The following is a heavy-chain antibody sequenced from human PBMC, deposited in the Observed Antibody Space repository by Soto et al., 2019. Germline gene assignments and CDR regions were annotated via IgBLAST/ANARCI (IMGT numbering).Heavy chain of an antibody. Sequence: QVQLQESGPGLVKPSQTLSLTCTVSGGSISSGDYYWSWIRQPPGKGLEWIGYIYYSGSTYYNPALKSRVTIPVATSKNQFSLKLSSVTAADTAVYYCASAQGSGFLVSWGQGTLVTVSS. CDR1: GGSISSGDYY. CDR3: ASAQGSGFLVS. D-gene: IGHD3-10*01. CDR2: IYYSGST. J-gene: IGHJ4*02. V-gene: IGHV4-30-4*01.